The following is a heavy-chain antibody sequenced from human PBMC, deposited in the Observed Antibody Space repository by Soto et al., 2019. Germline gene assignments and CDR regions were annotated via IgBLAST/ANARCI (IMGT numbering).Heavy chain of an antibody. J-gene: IGHJ4*02. Sequence: PSETLSLTCTVSGGSISSGGYYWSWIRQHPGKGLEWIGYIYYSGSTYYNPSLKSRVTISVDTSKNQFSLKLSSVTAADTAVYYCARPHYGLYYYFDYWGQGTLVTVSS. V-gene: IGHV4-31*03. CDR1: GGSISSGGYY. CDR3: ARPHYGLYYYFDY. D-gene: IGHD3-10*01. CDR2: IYYSGST.